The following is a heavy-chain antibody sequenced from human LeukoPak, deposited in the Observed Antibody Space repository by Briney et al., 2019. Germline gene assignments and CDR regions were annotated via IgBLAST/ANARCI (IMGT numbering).Heavy chain of an antibody. CDR1: GGSINSDTYY. D-gene: IGHD3-10*01. CDR3: ARDRGITTARGVPSWFDP. Sequence: SETLSLTCTVSGGSINSDTYYWTWIRQPAGKGLEWIGRIYTTGGPSYNPSLKSRVTISIDASKNQFSLKLSSVSAADTAVYYCARDRGITTARGVPSWFDPWGQGTLVTVSS. J-gene: IGHJ5*02. CDR2: IYTTGGP. V-gene: IGHV4-61*02.